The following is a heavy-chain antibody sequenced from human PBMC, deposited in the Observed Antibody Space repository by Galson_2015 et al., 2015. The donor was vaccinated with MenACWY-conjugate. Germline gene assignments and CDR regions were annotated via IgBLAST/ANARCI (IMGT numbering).Heavy chain of an antibody. CDR3: AKADKQTCYGATYYYFDS. V-gene: IGHV3-23*01. Sequence: SLRLSCAASGFTFSTYAISWVRRAPGKGLEWVSTISGVIGTTYQADSVKGRFTISRDDSKNTLYLQMNNLRAEDTALYICAKADKQTCYGATYYYFDSWGQGTLVTVSS. CDR1: GFTFSTYA. D-gene: IGHD4/OR15-4a*01. J-gene: IGHJ4*02. CDR2: ISGVIGTT.